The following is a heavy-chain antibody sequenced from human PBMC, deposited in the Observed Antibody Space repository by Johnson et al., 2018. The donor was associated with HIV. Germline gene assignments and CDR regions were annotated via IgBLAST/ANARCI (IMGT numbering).Heavy chain of an antibody. CDR1: GFTFTSYG. CDR2: IRYDGSNK. V-gene: IGHV3-30*02. D-gene: IGHD4-17*01. Sequence: VQLVESGGGLVQPGGSLRLSCAASGFTFTSYGMHWVRPAPGKGLEWVAFIRYDGSNKYYADSVKGRFTISRDNSKNTLYLQMNSLRAEDTAVYYCAKVNGDYKTDAFDIWGQGTMVTVSS. J-gene: IGHJ3*02. CDR3: AKVNGDYKTDAFDI.